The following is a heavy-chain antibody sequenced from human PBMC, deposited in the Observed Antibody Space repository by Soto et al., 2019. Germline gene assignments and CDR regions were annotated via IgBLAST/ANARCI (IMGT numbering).Heavy chain of an antibody. CDR1: GGSISSSNW. J-gene: IGHJ5*02. D-gene: IGHD4-17*01. Sequence: SETLSLTCAVSGGSISSSNWWSWVRQPPGKGLEWIGEIYHSGSTNYNPSLKSRVTISVDKSKNQFSLKLSSVTAADTAVYYCASADYGDYPDNWFDPWGQGTLVTVS. V-gene: IGHV4-4*02. CDR2: IYHSGST. CDR3: ASADYGDYPDNWFDP.